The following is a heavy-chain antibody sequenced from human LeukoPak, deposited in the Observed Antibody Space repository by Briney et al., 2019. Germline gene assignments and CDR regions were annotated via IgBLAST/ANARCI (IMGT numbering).Heavy chain of an antibody. CDR3: ARHGDWGFGEFVGAFDI. CDR2: IYSGGST. CDR1: GFTVSSNY. V-gene: IGHV3-53*01. J-gene: IGHJ3*02. Sequence: GGSLRLSCAASGFTVSSNYMSWVRQAPGKGLEWVSVIYSGGSTYYADSVKGRFTISRDNSKNTLYLQMNSLRAEDTAVYYCARHGDWGFGEFVGAFDIWGQGTMVTVSS. D-gene: IGHD3-10*01.